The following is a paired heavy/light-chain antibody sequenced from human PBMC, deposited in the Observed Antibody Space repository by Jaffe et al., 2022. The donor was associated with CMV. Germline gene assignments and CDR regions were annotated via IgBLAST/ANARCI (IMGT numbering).Light chain of an antibody. CDR1: QSISNY. J-gene: IGKJ4*01. CDR3: QNYNSAPLT. CDR2: AAY. Sequence: DIQMTQSPSSLSASVGDRVTITCRASQSISNYLAWYQQKPGKVPKLLIYAAYTLQSGVPSRFSGGGSGTDFTLTITNLQPDDVATYYCQNYNSAPLTFGGGTKVEI. V-gene: IGKV1-27*01.
Heavy chain of an antibody. D-gene: IGHD3-16*02. CDR2: IYWNEDL. J-gene: IGHJ4*02. CDR1: GFSLSSSGAA. V-gene: IGHV2-5*01. Sequence: QITLKESGPTLVKPTQTLTLTCTFSGFSLSSSGAAVGWIRQPPGKALEWLALIYWNEDLRISPSLRSRLTITKDTSKKQVVLTITNVDPADTATYYCAHSLYYDSVWGTNRYSGGYFDYWGQGTLVTVSS. CDR3: AHSLYYDSVWGTNRYSGGYFDY.